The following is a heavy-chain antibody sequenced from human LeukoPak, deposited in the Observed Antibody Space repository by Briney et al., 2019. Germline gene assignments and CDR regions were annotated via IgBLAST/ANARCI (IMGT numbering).Heavy chain of an antibody. D-gene: IGHD6-13*01. J-gene: IGHJ4*02. CDR2: ISTSGST. CDR3: ARAAAAGLDS. V-gene: IGHV4-61*02. Sequence: SETLSLTCTVSDGSISSGSYYWTWIRQPAGKGLEWIGRISTSGSTNYNPSLKSRVTISADTSKNQYSLKLNSVTAADTAVYYCARAAAAGLDSWGQGTLVTVSS. CDR1: DGSISSGSYY.